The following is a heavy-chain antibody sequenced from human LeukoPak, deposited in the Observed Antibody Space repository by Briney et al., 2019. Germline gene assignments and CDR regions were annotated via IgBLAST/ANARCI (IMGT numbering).Heavy chain of an antibody. Sequence: HPGGSLRLSCAASGFTFSSYGMHWVRQAPGKGLEWVAVISYDGSNKYYADSVKGRLTISRDNSKNTLYLQMNSLRAEDTAVYYCAKETYYYDSSHFDYWGQGTLVTVSS. CDR3: AKETYYYDSSHFDY. CDR1: GFTFSSYG. CDR2: ISYDGSNK. J-gene: IGHJ4*02. D-gene: IGHD3-22*01. V-gene: IGHV3-30*18.